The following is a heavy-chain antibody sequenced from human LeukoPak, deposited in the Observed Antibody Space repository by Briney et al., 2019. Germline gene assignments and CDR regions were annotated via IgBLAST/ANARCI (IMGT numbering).Heavy chain of an antibody. V-gene: IGHV4-59*01. Sequence: KPSETLSLTCTVSGGSISSYYWGWIRQPPGKGLEWIGYIYYSGSTNYNPSLKSRVTISVDTSKNQFSLKLSSVTAADTAVYYCARGIAAAGTPWFDPWGQGTLVTVSS. D-gene: IGHD6-13*01. CDR2: IYYSGST. J-gene: IGHJ5*02. CDR3: ARGIAAAGTPWFDP. CDR1: GGSISSYY.